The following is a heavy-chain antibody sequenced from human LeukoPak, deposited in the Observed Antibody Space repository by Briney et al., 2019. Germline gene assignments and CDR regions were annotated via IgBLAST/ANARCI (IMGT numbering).Heavy chain of an antibody. CDR2: INWNGGST. CDR3: ARGFGFSSGWLDAFDI. CDR1: GFTFDDYG. V-gene: IGHV3-20*01. D-gene: IGHD6-19*01. J-gene: IGHJ3*02. Sequence: GGSLRLSCAASGFTFDDYGMTWVRQAPGKGLEWVSGINWNGGSTGYADSVKGRFTISRDNAKNSLYLQMNSLRAEDTALYHCARGFGFSSGWLDAFDIWGQGTMVTVSS.